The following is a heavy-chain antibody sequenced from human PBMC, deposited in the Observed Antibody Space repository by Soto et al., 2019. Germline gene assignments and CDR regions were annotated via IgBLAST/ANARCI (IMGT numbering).Heavy chain of an antibody. D-gene: IGHD3-22*01. CDR3: TRAAMIVVVIFEPDY. CDR2: IRSKAYGGTT. J-gene: IGHJ4*02. Sequence: PGGSLRLSCTASGFTFGDYAMSWFRQAPGKGLEWVGFIRSKAYGGTTEYAASVKGRFTISRDDSKSIAYLQMNSLKTEDTAVYYCTRAAMIVVVIFEPDYWGQGTLVTVSS. CDR1: GFTFGDYA. V-gene: IGHV3-49*03.